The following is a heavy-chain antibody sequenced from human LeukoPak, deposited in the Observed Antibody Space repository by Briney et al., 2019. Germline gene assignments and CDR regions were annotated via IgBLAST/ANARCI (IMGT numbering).Heavy chain of an antibody. Sequence: SQTLSLTCTVSGASIISGGYYWSWIRQHPGKGLEWIGYIYYTGSTYYNPSLKNRLTISIDTSKSQFSLKLTSVTAADTAVYYCAREKGGYFDWLYNWFDPWGQGTLVTVSS. CDR1: GASIISGGYY. V-gene: IGHV4-31*03. D-gene: IGHD3-9*01. CDR3: AREKGGYFDWLYNWFDP. J-gene: IGHJ5*02. CDR2: IYYTGST.